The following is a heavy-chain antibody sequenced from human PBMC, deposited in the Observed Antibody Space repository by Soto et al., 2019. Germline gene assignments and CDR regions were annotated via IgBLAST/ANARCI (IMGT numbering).Heavy chain of an antibody. Sequence: ASVKVSWKASGYTFTSYCISWVLQAPGQGLEWMGGTIPALGKTHYIEKFQGRVTITVDDATRTVYMEVRDLTSEDTAIYYCARGPFRPSAMDVWGQGTTVTVSS. J-gene: IGHJ6*02. V-gene: IGHV1-18*04. CDR3: ARGPFRPSAMDV. CDR1: GYTFTSYC. CDR2: TIPALGKT. D-gene: IGHD3-10*01.